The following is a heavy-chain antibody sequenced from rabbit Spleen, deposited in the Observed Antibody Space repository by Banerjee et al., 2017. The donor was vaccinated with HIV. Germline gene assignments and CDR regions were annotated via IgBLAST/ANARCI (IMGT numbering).Heavy chain of an antibody. CDR3: GRSSYAGYAGYGYGTNL. V-gene: IGHV1S40*01. J-gene: IGHJ4*01. Sequence: QSLEESGGDLVKPGASLTLTCTASGFDLSASYYMYWVRQAPGKGLEWIGCIYTGGSGGIYYASWANGRFTVSKTSSTTVTLQMTSLTAADTATYFCGRSSYAGYAGYGYGTNLWGPGTLVTVS. CDR1: GFDLSASYY. CDR2: IYTGGSGGI. D-gene: IGHD7-1*01.